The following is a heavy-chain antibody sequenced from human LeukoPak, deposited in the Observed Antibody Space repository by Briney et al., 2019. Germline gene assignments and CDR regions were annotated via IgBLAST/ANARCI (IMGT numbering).Heavy chain of an antibody. D-gene: IGHD2-15*01. CDR1: GGSFSGYY. CDR3: ARGPHFGNCSGGSCYSSNWFDP. CDR2: INYSGST. J-gene: IGHJ5*02. Sequence: SETLSLTCAVYGGSFSGYYWSWIRQPPGKGLEWIGEINYSGSTNYNPSLKSRVTISVDTSKNQFSLKLSSVTAADTAVYYCARGPHFGNCSGGSCYSSNWFDPWGQGTLATVSS. V-gene: IGHV4-34*01.